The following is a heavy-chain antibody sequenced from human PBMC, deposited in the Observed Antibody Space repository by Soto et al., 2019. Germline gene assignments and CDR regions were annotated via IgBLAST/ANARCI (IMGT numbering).Heavy chain of an antibody. D-gene: IGHD6-13*01. V-gene: IGHV4-31*03. CDR1: GGSISGGGYY. Sequence: QVQLQESGPGLVKPSQTLSLTCTVSGGSISGGGYYWSWIRQHPGKGLEWIGYIYYSGSTYYNPSLKSRVTISVDTSKNQFSLKLSSVTAADTAVYYCARADIAAAGTGWFDPWGQGTLVTVSS. CDR3: ARADIAAAGTGWFDP. CDR2: IYYSGST. J-gene: IGHJ5*02.